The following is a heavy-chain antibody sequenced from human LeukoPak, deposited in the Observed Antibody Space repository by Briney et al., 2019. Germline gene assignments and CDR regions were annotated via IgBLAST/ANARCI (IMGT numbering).Heavy chain of an antibody. V-gene: IGHV4-4*08. CDR2: IYTSGST. J-gene: IGHJ5*02. D-gene: IGHD1-26*01. CDR3: ARDDIVGATTNNWFDP. Sequence: PSETLSLTCTVSGGSISSYYWSWIRQPPGKGLEWIGYIYTSGSTNYNPSLKSRVTMSVDTSKNQFSLKLSSVTAADTAVYYCARDDIVGATTNNWFDPWGQGTLVTVSS. CDR1: GGSISSYY.